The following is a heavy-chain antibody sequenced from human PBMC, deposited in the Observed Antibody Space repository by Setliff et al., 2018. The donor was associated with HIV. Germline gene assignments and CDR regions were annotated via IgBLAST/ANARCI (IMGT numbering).Heavy chain of an antibody. CDR2: INPNSGGT. CDR1: GYTFTGYY. CDR3: ARDSPREGITGTTVYWFDY. V-gene: IGHV1-2*06. Sequence: ASVKVSCKASGYTFTGYYMHWVRQAPGQGLEWMGRINPNSGGTNYAQKFQGRVTMTRDTSISTAYMELSRLRSDDTAVYYCARDSPREGITGTTVYWFDYWGQGTLVTVSS. D-gene: IGHD1-7*01. J-gene: IGHJ4*02.